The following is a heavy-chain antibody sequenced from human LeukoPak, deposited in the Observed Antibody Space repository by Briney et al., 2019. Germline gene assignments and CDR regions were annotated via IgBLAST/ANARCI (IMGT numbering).Heavy chain of an antibody. D-gene: IGHD3-10*01. V-gene: IGHV3-23*01. CDR1: GFTFSNYA. CDR2: ISGSGDNT. J-gene: IGHJ6*03. Sequence: GGSLRLSCAASGFTFSNYAMSWVRQAPGKGLEWVSAISGSGDNTHYADSVKGRFTISRDNGKNSLYLQLNSLRAEDTALYYCARVPFGVTSYYYYMDVWGKGTTVTISS. CDR3: ARVPFGVTSYYYYMDV.